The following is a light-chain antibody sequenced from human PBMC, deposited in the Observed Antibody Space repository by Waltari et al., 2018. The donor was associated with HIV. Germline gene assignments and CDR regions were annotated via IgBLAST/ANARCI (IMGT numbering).Light chain of an antibody. Sequence: QSVLTQPPSASGAPGQRVTISCSGSSSNLDNDNVYWYQQFPGAAPKLLIYKDTQRPSGVPDRFTGSKSGTSASLAIGGLRSDDEADYYCVGWDSRLRGYVFGAGTKVTVL. CDR2: KDT. J-gene: IGLJ1*01. V-gene: IGLV1-47*01. CDR3: VGWDSRLRGYV. CDR1: SSNLDNDN.